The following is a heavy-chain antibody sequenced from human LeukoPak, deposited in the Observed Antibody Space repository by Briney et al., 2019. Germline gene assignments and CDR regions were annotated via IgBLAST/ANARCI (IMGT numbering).Heavy chain of an antibody. CDR2: TYYRSKWYS. CDR3: ARGEKYFDY. J-gene: IGHJ4*02. V-gene: IGHV6-1*01. CDR1: GDSVSSNSAA. Sequence: SQTFSLTCAISGDSVSSNSAAWNWIRQSPSRGLEWLGRTYYRSKWYSDYAESERSRIIINPDTSNNQFSLQLISVTPEDTAVYYCARGEKYFDYWGQGTLVTVSS.